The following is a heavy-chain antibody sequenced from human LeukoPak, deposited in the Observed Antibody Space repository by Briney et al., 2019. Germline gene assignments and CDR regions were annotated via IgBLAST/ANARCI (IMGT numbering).Heavy chain of an antibody. D-gene: IGHD1-7*01. CDR2: IYFSGST. CDR3: ARGNWNWAFDY. CDR1: GGSISSYY. J-gene: IGHJ4*02. V-gene: IGHV4-59*12. Sequence: SETLSLTCTVSGGSISSYYWSWIRQPPGKGLEWIGYIYFSGSTNYNPSLKSRVTISLDTSKNQFSLKLSSVTAADTAVYYCARGNWNWAFDYWGQGTLVTVSS.